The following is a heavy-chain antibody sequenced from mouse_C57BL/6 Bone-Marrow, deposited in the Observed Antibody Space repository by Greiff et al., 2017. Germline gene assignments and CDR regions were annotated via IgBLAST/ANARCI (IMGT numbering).Heavy chain of an antibody. J-gene: IGHJ4*01. Sequence: EVKVEESGGGLVQPGGSLSLSCAASGFTFTDYYMSWVRQPPGKALEWLGFIRNKANGYTTEYSASVKGRFTISRDNSQSILYLQMNALRAEESATYYCARYYPFYAMDYLGQGTSVTVSS. CDR2: IRNKANGYTT. CDR1: GFTFTDYY. CDR3: ARYYPFYAMDY. V-gene: IGHV7-3*01.